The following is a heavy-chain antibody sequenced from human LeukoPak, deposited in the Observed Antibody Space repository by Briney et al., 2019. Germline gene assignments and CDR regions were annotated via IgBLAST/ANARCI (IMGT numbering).Heavy chain of an antibody. CDR2: INHSGST. J-gene: IGHJ5*02. D-gene: IGHD3-10*01. CDR3: ARDSGTTGEVKFDP. Sequence: SETLSLTCAVYGGSFSGYSWSWIRQSPGKGLEWIGEINHSGSTNYNPSLKSRVTISVDTSKNQFSLKLSSVTAADTAVYYCARDSGTTGEVKFDPWGQGTLVTVSS. CDR1: GGSFSGYS. V-gene: IGHV4-34*01.